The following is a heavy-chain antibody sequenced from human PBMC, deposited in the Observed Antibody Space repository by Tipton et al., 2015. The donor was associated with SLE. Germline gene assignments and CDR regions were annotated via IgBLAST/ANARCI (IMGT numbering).Heavy chain of an antibody. Sequence: TLSLTCAVSGYSISSGYYWGWIRQPPGKGREWIGHIYTSGSTNYNPSLKSRVTISVDTSKNQFSLKLSSVTAADTAVYYCARDGADCSGGSCYSGDAFDIWGQGTMVTVSS. D-gene: IGHD2-15*01. CDR1: GYSISSGYY. V-gene: IGHV4-38-2*02. CDR3: ARDGADCSGGSCYSGDAFDI. J-gene: IGHJ3*02. CDR2: IYTSGST.